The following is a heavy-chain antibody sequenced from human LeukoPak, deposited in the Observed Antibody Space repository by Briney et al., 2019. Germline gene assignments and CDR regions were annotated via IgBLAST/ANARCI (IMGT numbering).Heavy chain of an antibody. CDR1: GGSISSYY. CDR2: IYHSGST. J-gene: IGHJ4*02. CDR3: ARSEGHYFDY. Sequence: SETLSLTCTVSGGSISSYYWSWIRQPPGKGLEWIGYIYHSGSTYYNPSLKSRVTISVDRSKNQFSLKLSSVTAADTAVYYCARSEGHYFDYWGQGTLVTVSS. V-gene: IGHV4-59*12.